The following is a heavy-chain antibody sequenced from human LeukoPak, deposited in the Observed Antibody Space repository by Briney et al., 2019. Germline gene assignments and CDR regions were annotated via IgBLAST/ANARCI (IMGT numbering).Heavy chain of an antibody. CDR3: ARGTYGEYGGPAY. V-gene: IGHV3-48*02. Sequence: GGSLRLSCAASGFTFSNYCMNWVRQAPGKGLEWVSYISSSGSAMYYADSVRGRFTISRDNAENSLFLQMNSLRDEDTAVYYCARGTYGEYGGPAYWGQGTLVTVSS. J-gene: IGHJ4*02. D-gene: IGHD4-17*01. CDR2: ISSSGSAM. CDR1: GFTFSNYC.